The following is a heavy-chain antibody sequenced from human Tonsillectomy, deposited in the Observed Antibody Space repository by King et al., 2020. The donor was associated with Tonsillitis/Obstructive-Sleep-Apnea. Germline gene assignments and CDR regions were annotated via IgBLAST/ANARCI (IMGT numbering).Heavy chain of an antibody. Sequence: VQLVESGGGLVQPGRSLRLSCTASGFTFGDYAMTWVRQAPGKGLEWVGFIRSKAYGGTTEYAASVKGRFTISRDDSKSIAYLQMNSLKTEDTAVYYFTIAQSGGFDIWGQGTMVTVSS. CDR2: IRSKAYGGTT. D-gene: IGHD4-23*01. J-gene: IGHJ3*02. CDR1: GFTFGDYA. CDR3: TIAQSGGFDI. V-gene: IGHV3-49*04.